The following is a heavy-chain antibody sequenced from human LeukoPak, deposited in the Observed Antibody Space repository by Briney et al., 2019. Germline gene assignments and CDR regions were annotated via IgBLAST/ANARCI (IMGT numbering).Heavy chain of an antibody. D-gene: IGHD3-10*01. CDR2: ISGSGGLI. CDR3: ARSSWGSYYPLFDY. V-gene: IGHV3-23*01. CDR1: GFTFSSYA. J-gene: IGHJ4*02. Sequence: GGSLRLSCAASGFTFSSYAMSWVRQAPGKGLEWVSDISGSGGLIYYADSVKGRFTISRDNSKNTLYLHMNSLRAEDTAVYYCARSSWGSYYPLFDYWGQGTLVTVSS.